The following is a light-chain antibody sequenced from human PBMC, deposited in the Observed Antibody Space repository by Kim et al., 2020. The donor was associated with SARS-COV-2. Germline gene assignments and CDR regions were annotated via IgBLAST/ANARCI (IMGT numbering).Light chain of an antibody. Sequence: ALGQTVRITCEGYSLRNYYASWYQQRPGQAPVLVIYGKYNRPSGIPDRFSGSSSVNTASLTITGAQAEDEADYYCNSRDSSDNHQVFGTGTKVTVL. CDR2: GKY. V-gene: IGLV3-19*01. CDR1: SLRNYY. J-gene: IGLJ1*01. CDR3: NSRDSSDNHQV.